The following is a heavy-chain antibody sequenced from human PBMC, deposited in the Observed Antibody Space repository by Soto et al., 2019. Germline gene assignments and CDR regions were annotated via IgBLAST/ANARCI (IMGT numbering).Heavy chain of an antibody. CDR1: GFTFSSYW. CDR2: ISDDGRTA. J-gene: IGHJ4*02. Sequence: GGSLRLSCAASGFTFSSYWMNWVRQAPGKGLVWVSRISDDGRTAYYADSVKGRFTMSRDNTKNTLYLQMSSLSTEDTAVYYCVRQNNYASDYWGQGTLVTVSS. D-gene: IGHD3-10*01. CDR3: VRQNNYASDY. V-gene: IGHV3-74*01.